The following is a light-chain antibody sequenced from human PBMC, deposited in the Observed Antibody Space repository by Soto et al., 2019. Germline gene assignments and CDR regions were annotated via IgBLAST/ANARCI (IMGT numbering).Light chain of an antibody. J-gene: IGKJ5*01. V-gene: IGKV3-11*01. CDR3: HQRQYWPPIT. CDR1: LSVSVY. Sequence: VLTQSPATLSLNPGERATLSCRTSLSVSVYLDWYQQKPGQAPRLLISDASNRATGIPARFRGSGSGTDFTLTISSLEPEDFAVYYCHQRQYWPPITFGQGTRLEIK. CDR2: DAS.